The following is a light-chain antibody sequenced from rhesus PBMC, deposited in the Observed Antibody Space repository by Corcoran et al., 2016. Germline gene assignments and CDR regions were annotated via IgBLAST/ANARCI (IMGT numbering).Light chain of an antibody. Sequence: DIQMTQSPSSLSASVGDRVTITCRTSENVNNYLNWYQPKPGKVPTLLIYKASTLQSGVPSRFSGSGSGTDYTFTISSLQSEDVATYYCQHNYGTPYSFGQGTKLEIK. CDR1: ENVNNY. V-gene: IGKV1-74*01. CDR2: KAS. CDR3: QHNYGTPYS. J-gene: IGKJ2*01.